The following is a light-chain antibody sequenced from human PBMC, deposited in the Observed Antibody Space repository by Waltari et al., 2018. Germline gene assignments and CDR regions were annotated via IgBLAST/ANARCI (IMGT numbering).Light chain of an antibody. CDR1: QDVTNR. V-gene: IGKV3-15*01. J-gene: IGKJ2*01. Sequence: TGMTQSPATLSVSPGKRVTLSCRASQDVTNRLAWFQQKPGQAPRLIMFDATTRATDFPGRFSGSGSGTEFTLTISSLQSEDFAVYYCQQYNNWPRTFGQGTKLEI. CDR3: QQYNNWPRT. CDR2: DAT.